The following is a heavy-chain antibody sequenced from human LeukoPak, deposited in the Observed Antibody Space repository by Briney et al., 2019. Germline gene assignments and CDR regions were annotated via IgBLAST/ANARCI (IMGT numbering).Heavy chain of an antibody. V-gene: IGHV4-39*07. CDR1: GGSISSSSYY. Sequence: PSETLSLTCTVSGGSISSSSYYWSWNRQPPGKGLEWIGEINHSGSTNYNPSLKSRVTISVDTSKNQFSLKLSSVTAADTAVYYCARGTGYPLIGWGQGTLVTVSS. J-gene: IGHJ4*02. CDR2: INHSGST. CDR3: ARGTGYPLIG. D-gene: IGHD3-22*01.